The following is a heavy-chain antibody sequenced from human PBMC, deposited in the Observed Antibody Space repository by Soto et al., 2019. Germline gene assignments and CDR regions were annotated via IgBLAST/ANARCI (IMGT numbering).Heavy chain of an antibody. Sequence: GGSLRLSCAASGFTFTSYGMHWVRQAPGKGLEWMALILHDGSAEYYADAVKGRFTISRDNSKNTLYLQMNSLRAEDTAVYYCARSRDGYSFYFYYGMDGWGQGTTVTVSS. V-gene: IGHV3-30*03. J-gene: IGHJ6*02. CDR1: GFTFTSYG. D-gene: IGHD4-4*01. CDR3: ARSRDGYSFYFYYGMDG. CDR2: ILHDGSAE.